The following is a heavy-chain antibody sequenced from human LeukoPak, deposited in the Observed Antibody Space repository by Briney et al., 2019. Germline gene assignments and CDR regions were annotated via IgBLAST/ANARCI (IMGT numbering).Heavy chain of an antibody. Sequence: SETLSVTSAVTGYTISSGYYWGWIRQPPGKGLEWIGSIYHSGSTYYNPSLKSRVTISVDVSKNQFSLKLSSATAADTAVYYCARQMDTAMVYYYYYMDVWGKGTTVTVSS. CDR2: IYHSGST. J-gene: IGHJ6*03. V-gene: IGHV4-38-2*01. D-gene: IGHD5-18*01. CDR3: ARQMDTAMVYYYYYMDV. CDR1: GYTISSGYY.